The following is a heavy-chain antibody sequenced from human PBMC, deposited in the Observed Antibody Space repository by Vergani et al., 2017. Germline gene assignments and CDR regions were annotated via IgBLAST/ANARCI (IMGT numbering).Heavy chain of an antibody. CDR1: GGSISSGSYY. D-gene: IGHD1-1*01. V-gene: IGHV4-61*02. Sequence: QVQLQESGPGLVKPSQTLSLTCTVSGGSISSGSYYWSWIRQPAGKGLEWIGLIYTRGSTNYNPSLKVLVTITVDTSKNQFSLKLRSVTAAYTAVYYCARVWNEAGYYYYMDVWGKGTTVTVSS. J-gene: IGHJ6*03. CDR3: ARVWNEAGYYYYMDV. CDR2: IYTRGST.